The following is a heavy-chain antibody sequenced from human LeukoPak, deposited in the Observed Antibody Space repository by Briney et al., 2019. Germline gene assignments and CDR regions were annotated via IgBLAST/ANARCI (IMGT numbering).Heavy chain of an antibody. V-gene: IGHV3-48*03. Sequence: GGSLRLSCEGSGFIFSNFEVNWVRQAPGRGLEWISYIDNHDVRRHYADSVMGRFTISRDNAKQSVFLQMNNLGPEDTAMYYCARDLSGTYYYGALDLWGQGTMVTVSS. CDR1: GFIFSNFE. CDR3: ARDLSGTYYYGALDL. J-gene: IGHJ3*01. D-gene: IGHD3-16*01. CDR2: IDNHDVRR.